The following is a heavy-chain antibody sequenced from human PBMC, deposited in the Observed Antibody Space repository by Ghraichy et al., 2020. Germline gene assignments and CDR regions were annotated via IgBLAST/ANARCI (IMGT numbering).Heavy chain of an antibody. CDR2: IYYTGFS. Sequence: SETLSLTCTVSGDSVSRYYWNWIRQSPGKGLEWIGYIYYTGFSSSNPSLKSRVTVSMDTSANQVSLKLRSVTAADTAMYYCAAVAAAGTRLYFDHWGQGILVSVSS. CDR3: AAVAAAGTRLYFDH. V-gene: IGHV4-59*08. CDR1: GDSVSRYY. J-gene: IGHJ4*02. D-gene: IGHD6-13*01.